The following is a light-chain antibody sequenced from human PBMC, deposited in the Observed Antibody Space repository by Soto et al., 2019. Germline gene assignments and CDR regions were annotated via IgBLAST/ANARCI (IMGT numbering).Light chain of an antibody. V-gene: IGLV2-14*01. CDR3: DSYTSSRAYV. CDR2: EVS. J-gene: IGLJ1*01. CDR1: SSDVGGYNY. Sequence: LTQPAGEYGTPGQSLNNYCTGTSSDVGGYNYVSWYQQQSGKAPKLIIHEVSYRPSGVSNRFSGSKSGNTASLTISGLQAEDEADYYCDSYTSSRAYVFGIGTKVTVL.